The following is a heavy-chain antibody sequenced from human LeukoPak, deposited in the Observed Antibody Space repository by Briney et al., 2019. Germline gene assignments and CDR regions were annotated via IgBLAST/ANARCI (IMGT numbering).Heavy chain of an antibody. CDR3: AKDATVPGQAGRTTTKKYFDY. J-gene: IGHJ4*02. V-gene: IGHV3-64*01. CDR2: ISSNGGST. Sequence: GGSLRLSCAASGFTFSSYAMHWVRQAPGKGLEYVSAISSNGGSTYYANSVKGRFTISRDNSKNTLYLQMNSLRAEDTAVYYCAKDATVPGQAGRTTTKKYFDYWGQGTLVIVSS. CDR1: GFTFSSYA. D-gene: IGHD6-19*01.